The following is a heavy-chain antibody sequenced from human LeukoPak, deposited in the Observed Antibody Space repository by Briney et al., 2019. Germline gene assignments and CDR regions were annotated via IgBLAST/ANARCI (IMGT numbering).Heavy chain of an antibody. Sequence: GGSLRLSCAASGFTFSSYSMNWVRQAPGKGLEWVSYISSSSSTIYYADSVKGRFTISRDNAKNSLYLQMNSLRAEDTAVYYCARDGPIQLWLSYYYYMDVWGKGTTVTVSS. J-gene: IGHJ6*03. CDR3: ARDGPIQLWLSYYYYMDV. V-gene: IGHV3-48*04. D-gene: IGHD5-18*01. CDR2: ISSSSSTI. CDR1: GFTFSSYS.